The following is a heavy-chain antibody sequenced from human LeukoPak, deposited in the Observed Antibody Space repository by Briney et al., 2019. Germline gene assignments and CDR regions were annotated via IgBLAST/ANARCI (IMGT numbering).Heavy chain of an antibody. CDR2: ISAYNGNT. J-gene: IGHJ6*02. CDR1: GYTFTSYG. Sequence: ASVKVSCTASGYTFTSYGISWVRQAPGQGLEWMGWISAYNGNTNYAQKLQGRVTMTTDTSTSTAYMELRSLRSDDTAVYYCARAPTYDFWSGCWHSYGMDVWGQGTTVTVSS. D-gene: IGHD3-3*01. CDR3: ARAPTYDFWSGCWHSYGMDV. V-gene: IGHV1-18*01.